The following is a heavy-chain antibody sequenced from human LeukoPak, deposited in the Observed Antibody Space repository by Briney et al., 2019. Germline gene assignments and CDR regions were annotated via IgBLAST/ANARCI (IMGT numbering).Heavy chain of an antibody. CDR2: IWYDGSNK. J-gene: IGHJ4*02. V-gene: IGHV3-33*01. CDR3: ARQIATVYYFDY. CDR1: GFTFSSYG. Sequence: GGSLRLSCAASGFTFSSYGMHWVRQAPGKGLEWVAVIWYDGSNKYYADSVKGRFTISRDNSKNTLYLQMNSLRAEDTAVYYCARQIATVYYFDYWDQGTLVTVSS. D-gene: IGHD5-24*01.